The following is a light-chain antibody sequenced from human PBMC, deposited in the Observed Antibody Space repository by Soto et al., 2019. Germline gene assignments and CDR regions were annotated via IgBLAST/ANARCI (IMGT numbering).Light chain of an antibody. V-gene: IGLV1-47*01. CDR2: HNY. CDR3: SAWDDSLRTYV. Sequence: QSVLTQPPSASGTPGQRVTISCSGSSSNIGSDFVYWYQQVPGTAPKLLIYHNYQRPSGVPDRFSGSKSGTSGSLAISDLRSEDEADYYCSAWDDSLRTYVFGAGTKLTVI. CDR1: SSNIGSDF. J-gene: IGLJ1*01.